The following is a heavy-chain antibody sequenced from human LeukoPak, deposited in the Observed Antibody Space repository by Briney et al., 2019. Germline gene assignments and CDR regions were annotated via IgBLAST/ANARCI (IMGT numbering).Heavy chain of an antibody. D-gene: IGHD3-3*01. CDR1: GGSISSGDYY. CDR3: ARKLRFLEWLPYARWFDP. J-gene: IGHJ5*02. CDR2: IYYSGST. Sequence: SETLSLTCTVSGGSISSGDYYWSWIRQPPGKGLEWIGYIYYSGSTYYNPSLKSRVTISVDTSKNQFSLKLSSVTAADTAVYYCARKLRFLEWLPYARWFDPWGQGTLITVSS. V-gene: IGHV4-30-4*08.